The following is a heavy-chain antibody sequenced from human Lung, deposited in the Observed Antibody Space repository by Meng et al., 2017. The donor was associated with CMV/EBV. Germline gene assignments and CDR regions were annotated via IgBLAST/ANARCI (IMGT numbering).Heavy chain of an antibody. V-gene: IGHV3-21*04. Sequence: GESLKISCAASEFTFSSYRMNWVRQAPGKGLEWVSFISSTSAYIDYADSVKGRFTISRDNARNSLFLQMNSLRAEDTAVYYCARNSPAAPHYYYYGMDVWGQGTXVTVSS. D-gene: IGHD2-2*01. CDR3: ARNSPAAPHYYYYGMDV. CDR2: ISSTSAYI. J-gene: IGHJ6*02. CDR1: EFTFSSYR.